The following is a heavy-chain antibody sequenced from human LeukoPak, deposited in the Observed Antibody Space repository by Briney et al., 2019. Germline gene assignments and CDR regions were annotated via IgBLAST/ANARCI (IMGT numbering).Heavy chain of an antibody. CDR3: ATSGREDY. CDR1: GDSSSNTNW. CDR2: IFHNGST. Sequence: SETLSLTCAVSGDSSSNTNWWSWVRQPPGRGLEWIGEIFHNGSTNSNPSLKSRVTISLDESKNHFSLRLTSVTAADTAMYYCATSGREDYWGQGTLVTVSS. D-gene: IGHD3-10*01. J-gene: IGHJ4*02. V-gene: IGHV4-4*02.